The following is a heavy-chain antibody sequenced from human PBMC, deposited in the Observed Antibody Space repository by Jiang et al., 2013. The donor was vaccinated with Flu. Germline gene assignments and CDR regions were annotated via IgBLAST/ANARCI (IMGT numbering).Heavy chain of an antibody. CDR1: GGSISSSSYY. J-gene: IGHJ5*02. D-gene: IGHD5-18*01. CDR3: ARWIQLWLQDARFDP. CDR2: IYYSGST. V-gene: IGHV4-39*01. Sequence: PGLVKPSETLSLTCTVSGGSISSSSYYWGWIRQPPGKGLEWIGSIYYSGSTYYNPSLKSRVTISVDTSKNQFSLKLSSVTAADTAVYYCARWIQLWLQDARFDPWGQGTLVTVSS.